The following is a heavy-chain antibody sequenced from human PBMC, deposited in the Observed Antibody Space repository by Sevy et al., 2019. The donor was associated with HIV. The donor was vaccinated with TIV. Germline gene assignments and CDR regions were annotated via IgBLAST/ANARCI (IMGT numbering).Heavy chain of an antibody. CDR2: ISYDGSNK. D-gene: IGHD3-3*01. CDR1: GFTFSSYA. J-gene: IGHJ4*02. V-gene: IGHV3-30-3*01. CDR3: ARGYYDFWSGYYSGTPPADY. Sequence: GGSLRLSCAASGFTFSSYAMHWVRQAPGKGLEWVAVISYDGSNKYYADSVKGRFTISRDNSKNTLYLQMNSLRAEDTAVYYCARGYYDFWSGYYSGTPPADYWGQGTLVTFSS.